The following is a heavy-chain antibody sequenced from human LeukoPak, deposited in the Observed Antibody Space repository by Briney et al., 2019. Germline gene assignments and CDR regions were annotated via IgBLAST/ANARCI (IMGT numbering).Heavy chain of an antibody. V-gene: IGHV3-23*01. CDR3: ARDFQGAYGSGSYDY. CDR1: GFTFSSYA. J-gene: IGHJ4*02. CDR2: ISGSGGST. Sequence: GGSLRLSCAASGFTFSSYAMSWVRQAPGKGLEWVSAISGSGGSTYYADSVKGRFTISRDNSKNTLYLQMNSLRAEDTAVYYCARDFQGAYGSGSYDYWGQGTLVTVSS. D-gene: IGHD3-10*01.